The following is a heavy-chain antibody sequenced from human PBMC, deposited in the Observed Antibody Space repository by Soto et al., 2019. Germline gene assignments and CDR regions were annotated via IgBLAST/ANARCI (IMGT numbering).Heavy chain of an antibody. J-gene: IGHJ6*02. Sequence: ASVKVSCKDSGYTFTGYYMHWVRQAPGQGLEWMGWINPNSGGTNYAQKFQGWVTMTRDTSISTAYMELSRLRSDDTAVYYCARDFPRAGRDDYYYYYGMDVWGQGTTVTVSS. V-gene: IGHV1-2*04. CDR1: GYTFTGYY. CDR2: INPNSGGT. D-gene: IGHD1-1*01. CDR3: ARDFPRAGRDDYYYYYGMDV.